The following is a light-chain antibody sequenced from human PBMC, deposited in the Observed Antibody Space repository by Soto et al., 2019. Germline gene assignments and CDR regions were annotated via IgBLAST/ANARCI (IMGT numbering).Light chain of an antibody. CDR1: QNFRTN. Sequence: EIVMTQSPATLSVSPGERATLSCRASQNFRTNLAWYQQKPGQAPRLLMYGASTRATGIPVRFSGSGSGTEFTLTINSLQSEDFVVYYCKHYNTWPGFGQGTKLEIK. CDR2: GAS. J-gene: IGKJ2*01. CDR3: KHYNTWPG. V-gene: IGKV3-15*01.